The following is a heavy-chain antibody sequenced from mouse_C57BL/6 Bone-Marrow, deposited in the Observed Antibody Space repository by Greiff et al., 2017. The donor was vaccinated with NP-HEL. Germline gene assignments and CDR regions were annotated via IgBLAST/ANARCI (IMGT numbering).Heavy chain of an antibody. Sequence: QVQLKQPGTELVKPGASVKLSCKASGYTFTSSWLHWVKQRPGQGLEWIGNINPSNGGTNSNEKFKSKATLTVDKSSSTAYMQLSSLTSEDSAVYYCARGGTTAFYAMDYWGQGTSVTVSS. J-gene: IGHJ4*01. D-gene: IGHD1-2*01. V-gene: IGHV1-53*01. CDR3: ARGGTTAFYAMDY. CDR1: GYTFTSSW. CDR2: INPSNGGT.